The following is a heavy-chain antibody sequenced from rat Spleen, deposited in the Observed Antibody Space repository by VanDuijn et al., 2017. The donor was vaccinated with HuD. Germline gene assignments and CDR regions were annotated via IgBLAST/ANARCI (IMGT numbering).Heavy chain of an antibody. J-gene: IGHJ3*01. CDR2: IWTGGGT. CDR3: ASPLRWFAY. CDR1: GFSLTSNG. Sequence: QVQVKESGPGLVQPSQTLSLTCTVSGFSLTSNGVRWVRQPPGKGLEWMGVIWTGGGTAYNSLLKSRLSISRDTSKSQVFLKMNNLQTEDTAMYFCASPLRWFAYWGQGTLVTVSS. V-gene: IGHV2-1*01.